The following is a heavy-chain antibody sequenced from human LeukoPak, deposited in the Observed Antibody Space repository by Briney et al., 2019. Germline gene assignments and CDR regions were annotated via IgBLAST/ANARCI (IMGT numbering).Heavy chain of an antibody. D-gene: IGHD6-13*01. Sequence: PGGTLRLSCAASGFTFSSYGMTWVRQAPGKGLEWVSGISGSGGSTYYADSVKGRFTISRDNSKNTLYLQMNSLRVEDTAVYYCAKDAAGSSWPYYFDYWGQGTLVTVSS. CDR3: AKDAAGSSWPYYFDY. J-gene: IGHJ4*02. CDR2: ISGSGGST. CDR1: GFTFSSYG. V-gene: IGHV3-23*01.